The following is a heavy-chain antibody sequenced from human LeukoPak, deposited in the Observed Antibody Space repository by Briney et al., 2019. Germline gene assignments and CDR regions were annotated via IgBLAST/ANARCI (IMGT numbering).Heavy chain of an antibody. CDR3: ARVAVIKGPDS. V-gene: IGHV3-7*02. CDR2: INRDGSEK. CDR1: GFILSSYW. J-gene: IGHJ4*02. Sequence: GGSLRLSCVASGFILSSYWMSWVRQAPGKGLEWVANINRDGSEKYYVDSVKGRFTISRDNAKNSLYLQMNSLRAEDTAVYYVARVAVIKGPDSSGPRTLVSVSS. D-gene: IGHD3-22*01.